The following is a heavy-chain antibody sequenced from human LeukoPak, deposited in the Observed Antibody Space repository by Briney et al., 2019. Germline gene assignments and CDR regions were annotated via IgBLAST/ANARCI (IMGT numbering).Heavy chain of an antibody. Sequence: PGRSLRLSCAASGFTFSSYGMHWVRQAPGKGLERVAVISFDGSNEYYADSVKGRFTISRDNSKNTLYLQMNSLRAEDTAVYYCAREYSSSPYYFDYWGQGTLVTVSS. CDR2: ISFDGSNE. CDR1: GFTFSSYG. CDR3: AREYSSSPYYFDY. D-gene: IGHD6-6*01. V-gene: IGHV3-33*08. J-gene: IGHJ4*02.